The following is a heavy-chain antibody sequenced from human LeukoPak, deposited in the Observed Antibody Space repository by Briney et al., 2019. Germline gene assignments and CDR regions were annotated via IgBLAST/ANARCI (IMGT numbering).Heavy chain of an antibody. D-gene: IGHD4-17*01. Sequence: SETLSPTCAVSGGSISSGGYSWSWIRQPPGKGLEWIGYIYHSGSTYYNPSLKSRVTISVDRSKNQFSLKLSSVTAADTAVYYCARASGYGDYERGASDIWGQGTMVTVSS. J-gene: IGHJ3*02. CDR1: GGSISSGGYS. V-gene: IGHV4-30-2*01. CDR2: IYHSGST. CDR3: ARASGYGDYERGASDI.